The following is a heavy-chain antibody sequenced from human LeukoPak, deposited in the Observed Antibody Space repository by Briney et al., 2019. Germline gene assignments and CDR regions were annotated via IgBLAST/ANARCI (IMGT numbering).Heavy chain of an antibody. CDR3: ARGFRGDNFDY. D-gene: IGHD7-27*01. Sequence: SETLSLTCSVSGYSISSAYYWGWIRQPPGKGLEWIGTMYHSGSTNCNPSLKSRVTISVDTSKNQFTLKLSSVTAADTAVYFCARGFRGDNFDYWGQGTLVTVSS. CDR2: MYHSGST. CDR1: GYSISSAYY. J-gene: IGHJ4*02. V-gene: IGHV4-38-2*02.